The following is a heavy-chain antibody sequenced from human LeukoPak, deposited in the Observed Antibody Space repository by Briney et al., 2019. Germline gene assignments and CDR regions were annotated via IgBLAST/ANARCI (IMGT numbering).Heavy chain of an antibody. CDR3: AKVPRDGYWRFDP. D-gene: IGHD5-24*01. CDR2: ISGSGDST. Sequence: GGSLGLSCAASKFTFSSYAMSWVRQAPGKGLEWVSGISGSGDSTFYADSVRGRFTISRDNSKNTLYLQMNSLRAEDTAVYYCAKVPRDGYWRFDPWGQGTLVTVSS. V-gene: IGHV3-23*01. J-gene: IGHJ5*02. CDR1: KFTFSSYA.